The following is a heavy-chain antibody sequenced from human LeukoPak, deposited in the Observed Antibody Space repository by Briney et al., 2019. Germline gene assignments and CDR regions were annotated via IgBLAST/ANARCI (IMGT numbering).Heavy chain of an antibody. CDR1: GGTFSSYA. V-gene: IGHV1-69*04. J-gene: IGHJ4*02. CDR2: IIPILGIA. Sequence: EASVKVSCKASGGTFSSYAISWVRQAPGQGLEWMGRIIPILGIANYAQKFQGRVTITADKSTSTAYMELSSPRSEDTAVYYCARESQLVRALDYWGQGTLVTVSS. D-gene: IGHD6-13*01. CDR3: ARESQLVRALDY.